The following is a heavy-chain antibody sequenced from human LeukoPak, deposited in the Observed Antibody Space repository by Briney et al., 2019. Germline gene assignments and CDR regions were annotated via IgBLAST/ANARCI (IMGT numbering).Heavy chain of an antibody. J-gene: IGHJ4*02. Sequence: GGSLRLSCAASGFTFSSYGMHWVRQAPGKGLEWVAFIRYDGTNKYYADSVKGRFTISRDNFKNTLYLKMNNLRAEDTAVYYCARKDSGRYIKPFEYWGQGTLVTVSS. CDR2: IRYDGTNK. D-gene: IGHD3-10*01. CDR1: GFTFSSYG. CDR3: ARKDSGRYIKPFEY. V-gene: IGHV3-30*02.